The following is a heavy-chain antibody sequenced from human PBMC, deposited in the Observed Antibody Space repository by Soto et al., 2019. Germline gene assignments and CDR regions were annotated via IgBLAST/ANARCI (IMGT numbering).Heavy chain of an antibody. D-gene: IGHD2-2*02. J-gene: IGHJ6*02. Sequence: SETLSLTCAVYGGSFSGYYWSWIRQPPGKGLEWIGEINHSGSTNYNPSLKSQVTISVDTSKNQFSLKLSSVTAADTAVYYCASRRGLCSSTSCYRYYYGMDVWGQGTTVTVSS. CDR3: ASRRGLCSSTSCYRYYYGMDV. V-gene: IGHV4-34*01. CDR2: INHSGST. CDR1: GGSFSGYY.